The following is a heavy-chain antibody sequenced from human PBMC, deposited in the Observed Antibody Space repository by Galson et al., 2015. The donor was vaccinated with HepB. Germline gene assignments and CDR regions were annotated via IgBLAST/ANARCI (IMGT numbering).Heavy chain of an antibody. D-gene: IGHD3-22*01. CDR1: GFTFSSYG. Sequence: SLRLSCAASGFTFSSYGMHWVRQAPGKGLEWVAVISYDGSNKYYADSVKGRFTISRDNSKNTLYLQMNSLRAEDTAVYYCARDYPDYYDSSGYPVGNAFDIWGQGTMVTVSS. CDR3: ARDYPDYYDSSGYPVGNAFDI. V-gene: IGHV3-30*03. CDR2: ISYDGSNK. J-gene: IGHJ3*02.